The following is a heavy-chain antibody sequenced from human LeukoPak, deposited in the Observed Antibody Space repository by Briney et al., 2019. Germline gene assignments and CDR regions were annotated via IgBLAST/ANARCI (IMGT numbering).Heavy chain of an antibody. CDR1: GFTFSSYA. J-gene: IGHJ4*02. V-gene: IGHV3-23*01. Sequence: GGSLRLSCAASGFTFSSYAMSWVRQAPGKGLEWVSAISGSGGSTYYADSVKGRFTISRDNSGNTLFLHMTSPRVEDTAVYYCAREWGRIAVAGGPGYWGQGALVTVSS. D-gene: IGHD6-19*01. CDR2: ISGSGGST. CDR3: AREWGRIAVAGGPGY.